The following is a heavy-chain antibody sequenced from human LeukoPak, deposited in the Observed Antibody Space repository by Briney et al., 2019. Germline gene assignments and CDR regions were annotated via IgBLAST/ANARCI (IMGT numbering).Heavy chain of an antibody. J-gene: IGHJ4*02. V-gene: IGHV1-8*02. CDR1: GYTFSSYD. Sequence: GASVKVSCKASGYTFSSYDTNWVRQATGQGLEWMGWMNPNSGNTAYAQKFQGRVTMSRDTSISTAYMELSSLRSEDTAVYYCARLPKYSRPLDYWGQGTLVTVFS. D-gene: IGHD6-6*01. CDR2: MNPNSGNT. CDR3: ARLPKYSRPLDY.